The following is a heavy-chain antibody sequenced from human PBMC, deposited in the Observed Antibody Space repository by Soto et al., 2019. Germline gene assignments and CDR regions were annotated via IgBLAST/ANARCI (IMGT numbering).Heavy chain of an antibody. CDR1: GYTFTNYE. J-gene: IGHJ5*02. CDR2: MNPGSGNT. Sequence: QVQLVQSGAEVKKPGASVKVSCKASGYTFTNYEINWVRLATGQGLEWMGWMNPGSGNTGYAHKFQGRVTMTRNISISTAYMELSRMGSDDTAIYYCARMAASGSLNWFDPWGQGTLVTVSS. V-gene: IGHV1-8*01. D-gene: IGHD3-10*01. CDR3: ARMAASGSLNWFDP.